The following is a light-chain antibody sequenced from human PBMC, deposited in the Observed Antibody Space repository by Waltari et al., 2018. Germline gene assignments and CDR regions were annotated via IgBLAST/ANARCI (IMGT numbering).Light chain of an antibody. V-gene: IGLV3-25*03. Sequence: YELTQPPSVSVSPGQTARITCSGDALAKQFASWYQQKPGQAPVMVIYKDTERPPGPPEGFFGSSSGTTVTLTISGVQAEDEADYYCQSVDSRITYVVFGGGTKVTVL. J-gene: IGLJ2*01. CDR1: ALAKQF. CDR2: KDT. CDR3: QSVDSRITYVV.